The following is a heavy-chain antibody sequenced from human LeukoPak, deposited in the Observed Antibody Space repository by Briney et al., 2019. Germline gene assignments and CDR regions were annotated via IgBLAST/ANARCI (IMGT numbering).Heavy chain of an antibody. J-gene: IGHJ4*02. V-gene: IGHV3-53*01. CDR2: IYSGGST. D-gene: IGHD5/OR15-5a*01. CDR3: ARAGQCYFDY. Sequence: PGGSLRLSCAASGFTVSSNYMSWVRQAPRKGLEWVSVIYSGGSTYYADSVKGRFIISRDNSKNTLYLQMNSLRAEDTAVYDCARAGQCYFDYWGQGTLVTVSS. CDR1: GFTVSSNY.